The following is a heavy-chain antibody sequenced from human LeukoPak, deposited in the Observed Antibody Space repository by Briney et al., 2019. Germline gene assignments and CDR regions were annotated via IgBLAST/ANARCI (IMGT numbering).Heavy chain of an antibody. Sequence: GESLKISCKGSGYTFSSYWIGWVRQMPGKGLEWMGIIYPGDSDTRYSPSLQGRVTISVDTSIGTAYLQWSSLKASDTAIYYCARQTHFRLDYWGQGTLVTVSS. D-gene: IGHD3-3*02. CDR3: ARQTHFRLDY. V-gene: IGHV5-51*01. J-gene: IGHJ4*02. CDR1: GYTFSSYW. CDR2: IYPGDSDT.